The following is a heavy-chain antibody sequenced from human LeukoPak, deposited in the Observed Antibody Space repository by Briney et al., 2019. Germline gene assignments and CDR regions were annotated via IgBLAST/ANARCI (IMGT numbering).Heavy chain of an antibody. V-gene: IGHV3-53*01. Sequence: GGSLRLSYAASGFTVSSNYMSWVRQAPGKGLEWVSVIYSGGSTYYADSVKGRFTISRDNSKNTLYLQMNSLRAEDTAVYYCARVGSQATFDYWGQGTLVTVSS. D-gene: IGHD1-26*01. CDR1: GFTVSSNY. CDR2: IYSGGST. J-gene: IGHJ4*02. CDR3: ARVGSQATFDY.